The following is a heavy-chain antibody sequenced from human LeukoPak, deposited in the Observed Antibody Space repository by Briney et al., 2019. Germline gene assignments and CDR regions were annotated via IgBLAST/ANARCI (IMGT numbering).Heavy chain of an antibody. CDR1: GGTFSSYA. CDR3: ARKKYYGSGKGYYYYYMDV. CDR2: IIPIFGTA. J-gene: IGHJ6*03. Sequence: ASMKVSCKASGGTFSSYAISWVRQAPGQGLEWMGGIIPIFGTANYAQEFQGRVTITTDESTSTAYMELSSLRSEDTAVYYCARKKYYGSGKGYYYYYMDVWGKGTTVTVSS. V-gene: IGHV1-69*05. D-gene: IGHD3-10*01.